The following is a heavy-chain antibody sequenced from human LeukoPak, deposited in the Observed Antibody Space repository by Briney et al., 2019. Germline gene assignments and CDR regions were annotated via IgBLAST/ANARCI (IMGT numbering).Heavy chain of an antibody. CDR3: ARDLKAGYSSGWYGLGY. J-gene: IGHJ4*02. CDR1: GFTFSSYS. CDR2: ISSSSSYI. Sequence: PGGSLRLSCAASGFTFSSYSMNWVRQAPGKGLEWVSSISSSSSYIYYGDSVKGRFTVSRDNAKNSLYLQMNSLRAEDTTLYYCARDLKAGYSSGWYGLGYWGQGTLVTVSS. D-gene: IGHD6-19*01. V-gene: IGHV3-21*01.